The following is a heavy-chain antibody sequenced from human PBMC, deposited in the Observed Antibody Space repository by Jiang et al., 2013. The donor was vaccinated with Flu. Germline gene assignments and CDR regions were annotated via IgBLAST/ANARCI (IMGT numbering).Heavy chain of an antibody. CDR3: AREGTMVRGIKNWFDS. D-gene: IGHD3-10*01. CDR2: TFYRSEWHN. CDR1: GDSVSSNDAV. V-gene: IGHV6-1*01. J-gene: IGHJ5*01. Sequence: QTLSLTCIISGDSVSSNDAVWNWIRQSPSRGLEWLGRTFYRSEWHNDYSVSVKSRITVSPDTSKNQFSLQLDSVTPDDTAVYYCAREGTMVRGIKNWFDSWGQGTLVTVSS.